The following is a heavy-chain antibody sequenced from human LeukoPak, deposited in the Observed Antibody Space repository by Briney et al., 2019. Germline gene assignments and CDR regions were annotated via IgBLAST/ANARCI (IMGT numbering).Heavy chain of an antibody. V-gene: IGHV3-23*01. CDR1: GFTFSSYA. D-gene: IGHD3-3*01. CDR3: AKGGPLARDFWSGYSLFDY. CDR2: ISGSGGST. Sequence: PGGSLRLSCAASGFTFSSYAMSWVRQAPGKGLEWVSAISGSGGSTYYADSVKGRFTISRDNSKNTLYLQMNSLRAEDTAVYYCAKGGPLARDFWSGYSLFDYWGQGTLVTVSS. J-gene: IGHJ4*02.